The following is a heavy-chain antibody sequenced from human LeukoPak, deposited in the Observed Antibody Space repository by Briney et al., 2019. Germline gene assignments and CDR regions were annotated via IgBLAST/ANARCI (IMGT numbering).Heavy chain of an antibody. Sequence: GGSLRLSCAASGFTFSSYDMHWVRQATGKGLEWVSAIGTAGDTYYPGSVKGRFTISRENAKNSLYLQMNSLRAGDTAVYYCARSPLGCGQGYYFDYWGQGTLVTVSS. D-gene: IGHD2-21*01. CDR3: ARSPLGCGQGYYFDY. CDR2: IGTAGDT. CDR1: GFTFSSYD. J-gene: IGHJ4*02. V-gene: IGHV3-13*01.